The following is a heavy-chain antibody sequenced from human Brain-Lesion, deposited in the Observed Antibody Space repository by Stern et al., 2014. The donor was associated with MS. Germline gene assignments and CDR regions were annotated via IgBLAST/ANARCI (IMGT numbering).Heavy chain of an antibody. Sequence: QLVQSGPGLVKPSQTLSLTCTVSGGSISSGGYYWSWIRQLPGRGLEWIGYIYYSGPTYYNPSLKSRTAISLDTSKNQFSLSLTSVTAADTAVYYCARGLGFYFDYWGQGTLVAVSS. CDR3: ARGLGFYFDY. CDR2: IYYSGPT. V-gene: IGHV4-31*03. D-gene: IGHD5-12*01. CDR1: GGSISSGGYY. J-gene: IGHJ4*02.